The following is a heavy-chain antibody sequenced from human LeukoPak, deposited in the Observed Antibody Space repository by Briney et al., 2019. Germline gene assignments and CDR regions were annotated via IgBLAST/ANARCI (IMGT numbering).Heavy chain of an antibody. J-gene: IGHJ2*01. CDR3: AREVREPAAGTFSFDL. D-gene: IGHD6-13*01. CDR2: IYYSGST. Sequence: SETLSLTCIVSGDSITNHYWSLIRRPPGKALEWIGYIYYSGSTNYNPSLKSRVTISVDTSKNQFSLKLSSVTAADTAVYYCAREVREPAAGTFSFDLWGRGTLVTVSS. CDR1: GDSITNHY. V-gene: IGHV4-59*11.